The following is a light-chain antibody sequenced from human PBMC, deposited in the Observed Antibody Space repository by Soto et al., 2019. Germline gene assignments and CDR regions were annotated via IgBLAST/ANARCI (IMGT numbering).Light chain of an antibody. CDR1: QSVSSN. CDR3: QQYNNWLPIT. CDR2: GAS. Sequence: EIVMTQSPATLSVSPGERATLSCRASQSVSSNLAWYQQKPGQAPRLLIYGASTRATGIPARFSRSGSGTEFTLTISSLQSEDFAVYYCQQYNNWLPITCGQGTQLEIK. J-gene: IGKJ5*01. V-gene: IGKV3-15*01.